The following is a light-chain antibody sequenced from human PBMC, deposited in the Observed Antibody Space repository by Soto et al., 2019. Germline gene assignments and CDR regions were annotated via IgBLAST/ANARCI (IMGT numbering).Light chain of an antibody. CDR2: NNN. V-gene: IGLV1-44*01. Sequence: QSVLTQPPSASGTPGQRVTISCSGGSSNIGRNSVSWYQQVPGTAPKLIIFNNNERPSGIPGRFSGSKSGASASLAIVGLPSEDEADYFCASWDDNLNGPLLFGGGTKVTVL. CDR3: ASWDDNLNGPLL. CDR1: SSNIGRNS. J-gene: IGLJ2*01.